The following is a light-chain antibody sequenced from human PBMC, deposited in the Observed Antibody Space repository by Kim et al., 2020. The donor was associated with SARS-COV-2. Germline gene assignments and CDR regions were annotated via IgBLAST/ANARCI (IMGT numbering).Light chain of an antibody. V-gene: IGLV1-47*01. J-gene: IGLJ1*01. CDR1: SYIVGSNY. CDR2: RDD. Sequence: GQRVTISCSGRSYIVGSNYVFWYQRLPGTAPRLLIYRDDKRPSGVSDRFSGSKSGASASLVISGLRSEDEAEYFCTSWDDSLTGPVFGSGTEVTVL. CDR3: TSWDDSLTGPV.